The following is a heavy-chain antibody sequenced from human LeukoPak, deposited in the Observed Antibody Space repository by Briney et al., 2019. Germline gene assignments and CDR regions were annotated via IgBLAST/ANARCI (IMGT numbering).Heavy chain of an antibody. CDR3: AKVVLFDYYGPGGDY. D-gene: IGHD3-10*01. CDR2: ISGSGGST. J-gene: IGHJ4*02. V-gene: IGHV3-23*01. CDR1: GFNFSGYA. Sequence: GGSLRLSRAASGFNFSGYAMSWVRQAPGKGLVWVVAISGSGGSTYYPDPVKGRFTISNVNSKNTPYLQINSLSADDTAVHYGAKVVLFDYYGPGGDYWGQGTLVTVSS.